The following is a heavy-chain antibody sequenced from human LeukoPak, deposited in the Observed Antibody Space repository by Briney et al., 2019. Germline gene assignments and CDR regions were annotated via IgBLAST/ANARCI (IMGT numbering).Heavy chain of an antibody. CDR3: ARDEYSSSPRGRDWYFDL. CDR1: GGSITSYY. CDR2: IYTSGST. Sequence: PSETLSLTCTVSGGSITSYYWSWIRQPAGKGLEWIGRIYTSGSTNYNPSLKSRVTMSVDTPKNQFSLTLSSVTAADTAVYYCARDEYSSSPRGRDWYFDLWGRGTLVTVSS. J-gene: IGHJ2*01. D-gene: IGHD6-6*01. V-gene: IGHV4-4*07.